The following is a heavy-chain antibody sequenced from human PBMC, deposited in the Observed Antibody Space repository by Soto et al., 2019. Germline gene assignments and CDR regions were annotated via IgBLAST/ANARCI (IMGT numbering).Heavy chain of an antibody. CDR1: GGFVSSSSYS. D-gene: IGHD2-2*03. V-gene: IGHV4-39*01. CDR2: MYSSENT. J-gene: IGHJ6*02. CDR3: ARLNGYCISTNCHGYYGMDV. Sequence: QLQVQESGPGLVKPSETLSLTCSVSGGFVSSSSYSWGWIRQSPGKGLGWIGTMYSSENTYYNPSPLSRVTISVDTSKNKFSLRLSSVTAADTAVYYCARLNGYCISTNCHGYYGMDVWGQGTTVTVSS.